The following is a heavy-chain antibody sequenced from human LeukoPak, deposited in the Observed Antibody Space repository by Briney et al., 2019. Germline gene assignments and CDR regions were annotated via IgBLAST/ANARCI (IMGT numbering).Heavy chain of an antibody. D-gene: IGHD3-22*01. Sequence: SEILSLTCTVSGGSISSSSYYWGWIRQPPGKGLEWIGSIYYSGSTYYNPSLKSRVTISVDTSKNQFSLKLSSVTAADTAVYYCARDALIVRDFDYWGQGTLVTVSS. V-gene: IGHV4-39*07. CDR2: IYYSGST. J-gene: IGHJ4*02. CDR1: GGSISSSSYY. CDR3: ARDALIVRDFDY.